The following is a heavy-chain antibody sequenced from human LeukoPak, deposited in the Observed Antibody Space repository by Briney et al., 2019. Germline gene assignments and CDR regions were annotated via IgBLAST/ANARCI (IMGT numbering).Heavy chain of an antibody. CDR1: GLTVSSNY. Sequence: GGSLRLSCAASGLTVSSNYMTWVRQAPGKGLEWVSVIYSGGSTYHADSVKGRFTISRDSSKNTLYLQMNSLRAEDTAVYYCARGRESGYNNPFDIWGQGTMVTVSS. V-gene: IGHV3-53*01. CDR3: ARGRESGYNNPFDI. J-gene: IGHJ3*02. D-gene: IGHD5-24*01. CDR2: IYSGGST.